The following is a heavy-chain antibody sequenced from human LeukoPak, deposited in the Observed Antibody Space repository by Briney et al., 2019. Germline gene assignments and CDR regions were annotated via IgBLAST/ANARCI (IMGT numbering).Heavy chain of an antibody. J-gene: IGHJ4*02. CDR1: GFTVSSSY. CDR3: ARDLGSGFLQFDY. Sequence: GGSLRLSCAASGFTVSSSYMSWVRQAPGKGLEWVSVIYSGGGTYYADSVKGRFTISRDNSKNTLYLQINSLRAEDTAVYYCARDLGSGFLQFDYWGQGTLVTVSS. D-gene: IGHD6-19*01. V-gene: IGHV3-66*01. CDR2: IYSGGGT.